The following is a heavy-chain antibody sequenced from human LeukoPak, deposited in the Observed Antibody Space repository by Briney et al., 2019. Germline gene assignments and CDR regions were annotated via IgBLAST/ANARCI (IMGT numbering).Heavy chain of an antibody. CDR1: GGSFSGYY. CDR3: ARGGAIVVVPAAISSDY. J-gene: IGHJ4*02. CDR2: INHSGST. V-gene: IGHV4-34*01. D-gene: IGHD2-2*01. Sequence: SETLSLTCAVYGGSFSGYYWSWIRQPPGKGLEWIGEINHSGSTNYNPSLKSRVTISVDTSKNQFSLKLSSVTAADTAVYYCARGGAIVVVPAAISSDYWGQGTLVTVSS.